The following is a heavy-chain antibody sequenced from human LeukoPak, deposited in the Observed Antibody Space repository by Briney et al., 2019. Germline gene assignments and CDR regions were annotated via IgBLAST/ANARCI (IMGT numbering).Heavy chain of an antibody. CDR1: GYSFISYW. CDR3: ARRYYDSSGYYYFDY. V-gene: IGHV5-51*01. CDR2: IYPGDSDV. Sequence: GESLKISCKVSGYSFISYWIGWVRQMRRKGLEWMGIIYPGDSDVRYRPYFQGQVTISVDKSISTAYLQWSSLKAADTAMYYCARRYYDSSGYYYFDYWGQGTLVTVSS. J-gene: IGHJ4*02. D-gene: IGHD3-22*01.